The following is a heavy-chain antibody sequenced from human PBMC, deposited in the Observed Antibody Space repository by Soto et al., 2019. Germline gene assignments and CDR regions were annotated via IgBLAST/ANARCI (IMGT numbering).Heavy chain of an antibody. J-gene: IGHJ3*02. CDR3: ARPNTSGYYGSGAFDI. D-gene: IGHD3-3*01. CDR1: GGSISTYY. V-gene: IGHV4-59*01. Sequence: QVQLQESGPGLVKPSETLSLTCTVSGGSISTYYWSWIRQPPGKGLEWIGYIYYSGSTKHNPSLKSRVTISVDTSKNQFSLKLSSVSAADTAVYYCARPNTSGYYGSGAFDIWGQGRMVTVSS. CDR2: IYYSGST.